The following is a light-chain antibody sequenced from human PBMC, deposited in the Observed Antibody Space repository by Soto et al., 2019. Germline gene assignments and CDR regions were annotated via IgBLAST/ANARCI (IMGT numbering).Light chain of an antibody. CDR3: QQHNNWPHT. J-gene: IGKJ1*01. Sequence: EIVLTQSLATLSVSPGERATLSCRASQSVNTYLAWYQQKPGQAPRLLIYDASNRATGIPARFSGSGSGTEFTLTISSLQSEDFAVYYCQQHNNWPHTFGQGTKVEIK. CDR2: DAS. CDR1: QSVNTY. V-gene: IGKV3D-15*01.